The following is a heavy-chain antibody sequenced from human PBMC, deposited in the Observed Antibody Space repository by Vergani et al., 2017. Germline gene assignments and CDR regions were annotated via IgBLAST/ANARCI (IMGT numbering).Heavy chain of an antibody. CDR3: AKYLRDATVGLPDS. Sequence: QVQLVESGGGVVQPGRSLRLSCAASGFTFSSYGLHWVRQAPGKGLEWVAVIWYDGSNKYHADSVKGRFTVSRDNSKDILYLQMDSLRSEDTALYYCAKYLRDATVGLPDSWGPGTLVIVSS. V-gene: IGHV3-33*06. CDR2: IWYDGSNK. CDR1: GFTFSSYG. D-gene: IGHD2-21*02. J-gene: IGHJ4*02.